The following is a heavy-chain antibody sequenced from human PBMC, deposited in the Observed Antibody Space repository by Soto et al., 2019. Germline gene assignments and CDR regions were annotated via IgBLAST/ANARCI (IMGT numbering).Heavy chain of an antibody. CDR1: GFTFSTYA. CDR2: ISYDGRST. V-gene: IGHV3-30*04. Sequence: QVQLVDSGGGVVQPGRSLRLSCAASGFTFSTYAMHWVRQAPGKGLEWVAFISYDGRSTYSADSVRGRFTISRDNSKNTLYLQMTSLRPEDAAAYYCVGEGSDGGSWWCFDYWGQGTLVTVAS. J-gene: IGHJ4*02. CDR3: VGEGSDGGSWWCFDY. D-gene: IGHD2-8*02.